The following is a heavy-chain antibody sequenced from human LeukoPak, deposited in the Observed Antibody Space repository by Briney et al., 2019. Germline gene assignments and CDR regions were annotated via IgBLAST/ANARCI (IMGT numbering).Heavy chain of an antibody. Sequence: ASVKVSCKASGYTFTGYYMHWVRQAPGQGLEWMGWINPNSGGTNYAQKFQGRVTMTRDTSISTAYMELSRLRSDDTAVYYCARVKWELLRGAPFDYWGQGTLVTVSS. V-gene: IGHV1-2*02. CDR2: INPNSGGT. CDR1: GYTFTGYY. J-gene: IGHJ4*02. CDR3: ARVKWELLRGAPFDY. D-gene: IGHD1-26*01.